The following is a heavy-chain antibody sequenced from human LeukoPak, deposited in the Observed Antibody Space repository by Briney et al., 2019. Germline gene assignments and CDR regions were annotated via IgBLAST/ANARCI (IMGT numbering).Heavy chain of an antibody. Sequence: GASVKVPCKASGGTFSSYAISWVRQAPGQGLEWMGRIIPILGIANYAQKFQGRVTITADKSTSTAYMELSSLRSEDTAVYYCAREGIAAAGYYFDYWGQGTLVTVSS. CDR3: AREGIAAAGYYFDY. CDR1: GGTFSSYA. CDR2: IIPILGIA. D-gene: IGHD6-13*01. V-gene: IGHV1-69*04. J-gene: IGHJ4*02.